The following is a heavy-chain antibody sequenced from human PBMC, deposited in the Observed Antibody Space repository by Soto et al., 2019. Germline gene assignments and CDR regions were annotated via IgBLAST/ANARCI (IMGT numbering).Heavy chain of an antibody. CDR1: GGSISSSNYY. CDR3: ATAAGVKGAIFDP. V-gene: IGHV4-39*01. CDR2: IYYSGST. Sequence: SETLSLTCTVSGGSISSSNYYWGWIRQPPGKGLEWIGNIYYSGSTNYNPSLKSRVTISVDTSKNQFSLKLSSVTAADTAVHYCATAAGVKGAIFDPWGQGTLVTVSS. D-gene: IGHD2-21*01. J-gene: IGHJ5*02.